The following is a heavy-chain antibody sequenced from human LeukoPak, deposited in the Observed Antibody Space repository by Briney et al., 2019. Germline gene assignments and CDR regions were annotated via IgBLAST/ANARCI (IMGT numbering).Heavy chain of an antibody. V-gene: IGHV3-23*01. CDR3: AKDRGARKEFDY. CDR1: GFTFSSYA. CDR2: ISGSGGST. J-gene: IGHJ4*02. Sequence: GGSLRLSCAASGFTFSSYAMSWVHQAPGKGLEWVSAISGSGGSTYYADSVKGRFTISRDNSKNTLYLQMNSLRAEDTAVYYCAKDRGARKEFDYWGQGTLVTVSS. D-gene: IGHD3-10*01.